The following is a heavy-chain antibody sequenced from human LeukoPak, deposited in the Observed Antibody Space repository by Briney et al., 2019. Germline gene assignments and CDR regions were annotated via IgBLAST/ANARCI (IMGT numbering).Heavy chain of an antibody. V-gene: IGHV4-30-2*01. CDR2: IYHSGST. CDR3: ARTKVGASSHFDY. D-gene: IGHD1-26*01. J-gene: IGHJ4*02. CDR1: GGSISSGGYS. Sequence: SETLSLTCAVSGGSISSGGYSWSWIRQPPGQGLEWIGYIYHSGSTYYNPSLKSRVTISVDRSKNQFSLKLSSVTAADTAVYYCARTKVGASSHFDYWGQGTLVTVSS.